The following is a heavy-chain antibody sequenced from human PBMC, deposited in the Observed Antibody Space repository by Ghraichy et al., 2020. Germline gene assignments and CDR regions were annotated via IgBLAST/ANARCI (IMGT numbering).Heavy chain of an antibody. CDR2: IYSNGVT. V-gene: IGHV3-53*01. CDR1: GFSVSSNY. J-gene: IGHJ5*02. CDR3: ARAQGINYNWFDP. Sequence: GGSLRLSCAASGFSVSSNYMNWVRQAPGKGLEWVSVIYSNGVTHYADSVKGRFIISRDNSKNTLYLQMNSLRDEDTAVYFCARAQGINYNWFDPWGQGTLVTVSS. D-gene: IGHD5-24*01.